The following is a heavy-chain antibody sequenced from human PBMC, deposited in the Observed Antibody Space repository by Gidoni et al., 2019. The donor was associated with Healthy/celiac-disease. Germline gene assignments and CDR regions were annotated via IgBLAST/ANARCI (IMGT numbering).Heavy chain of an antibody. V-gene: IGHV1-46*01. J-gene: IGHJ3*02. CDR2: INPSGGST. CDR1: GYTFTRYY. D-gene: IGHD3-22*01. Sequence: QVQLVQSGAEVTKPGASVTVSCKASGYTFTRYYMHWVRQAPGQGLEWMGIINPSGGSTSYAQKFQGRVTMTRDTSTSTVYMELSSLRSEDTAVYYCARDPRFFDSSGSNAFDIWGQGTMVTVSS. CDR3: ARDPRFFDSSGSNAFDI.